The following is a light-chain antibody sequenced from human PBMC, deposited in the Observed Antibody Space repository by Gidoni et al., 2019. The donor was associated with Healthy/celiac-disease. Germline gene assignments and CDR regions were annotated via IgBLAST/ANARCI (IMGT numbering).Light chain of an antibody. CDR2: AAS. V-gene: IGKV1-39*01. Sequence: DIQMTQSPSSPSASVGDRVTITCRASQSISSYLNWYQQKPGKAPKLLIYAASSLQSGVPSRFSGSGSGTDFTLTISSLQPEDFATYYCQQSYSTPPITFGQXTRLEIK. CDR1: QSISSY. CDR3: QQSYSTPPIT. J-gene: IGKJ5*01.